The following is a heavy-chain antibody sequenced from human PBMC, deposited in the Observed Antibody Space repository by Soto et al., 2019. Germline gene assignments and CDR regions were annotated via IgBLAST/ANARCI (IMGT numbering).Heavy chain of an antibody. Sequence: EVQLLESGGGLVQPGGSLRLSCAASGFTFSSYAMSWVRQAPGKGLEWVSAISGSGGSTYYADSVKGRFTISRDNSKNTLYLQMNSLRAEDTAVYYCARYYDSSGYYSYWGQGTLVTVSS. CDR3: ARYYDSSGYYSY. D-gene: IGHD3-22*01. V-gene: IGHV3-23*01. CDR2: ISGSGGST. CDR1: GFTFSSYA. J-gene: IGHJ4*02.